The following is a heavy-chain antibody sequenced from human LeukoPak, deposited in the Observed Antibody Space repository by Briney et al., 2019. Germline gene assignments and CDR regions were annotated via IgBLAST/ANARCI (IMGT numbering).Heavy chain of an antibody. Sequence: GASVKVSCKASGYTFTSDGISWVRQAPGHGLEWMGWISAYNGNTNYAQKLQGRVTMTTDTSTSTAYMELRSVRSDDTAVYYCARERPDYFDYWGQGTLVTVSS. CDR2: ISAYNGNT. CDR3: ARERPDYFDY. V-gene: IGHV1-18*01. CDR1: GYTFTSDG. J-gene: IGHJ4*02. D-gene: IGHD2-2*01.